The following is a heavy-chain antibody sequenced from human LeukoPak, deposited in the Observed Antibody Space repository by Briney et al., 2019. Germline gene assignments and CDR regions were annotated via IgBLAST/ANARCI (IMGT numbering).Heavy chain of an antibody. CDR2: IYPGDSDT. J-gene: IGHJ4*02. CDR1: GYSFTSYW. CDR3: ARRQRERELPYYCDY. D-gene: IGHD1-7*01. V-gene: IGHV5-51*01. Sequence: AASLKISSKASGYSFTSYWSGWVRQMRQKRVEWMGIIYPGDSDTRYSQSFQGQGTISADNTISTAYLQWSTLKASDTAKYYCARRQRERELPYYCDYWGQGTLVTVSS.